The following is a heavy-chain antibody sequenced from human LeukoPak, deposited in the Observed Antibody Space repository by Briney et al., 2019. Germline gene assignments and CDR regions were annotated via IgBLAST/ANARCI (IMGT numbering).Heavy chain of an antibody. D-gene: IGHD2-21*01. V-gene: IGHV2-70*11. CDR3: ARHCDYFDY. CDR2: IDWDDDK. CDR1: GFSLSTSGVG. J-gene: IGHJ4*02. Sequence: GSGPTLVNPTQTLTLTCTFSGFSLSTSGVGVGWIRQPPGKALEWLARIDWDDDKYYSTSLKTRLTISKDTSKNQVVLTMTNMDPVDTATYYCARHCDYFDYWGQGTLVTVSS.